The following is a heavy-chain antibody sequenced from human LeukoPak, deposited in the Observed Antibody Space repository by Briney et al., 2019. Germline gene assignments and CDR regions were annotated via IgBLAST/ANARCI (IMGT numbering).Heavy chain of an antibody. Sequence: ASVKVSCKASGYTFTGYYMHWVRQAPGQGLEWMGRINPNSGGTNYAQKFQGRVTMTRDTSISTAYMELSRLRSDDTAVYYCARAITIFGVAPDAFDIWGQGTMVTVSS. CDR1: GYTFTGYY. J-gene: IGHJ3*02. D-gene: IGHD3-3*01. CDR3: ARAITIFGVAPDAFDI. CDR2: INPNSGGT. V-gene: IGHV1-2*06.